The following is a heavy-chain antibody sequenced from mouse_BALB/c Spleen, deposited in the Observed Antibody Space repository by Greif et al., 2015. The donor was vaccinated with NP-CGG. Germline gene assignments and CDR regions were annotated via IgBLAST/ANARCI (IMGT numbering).Heavy chain of an antibody. J-gene: IGHJ2*01. Sequence: QVQLKESGPELVKPGASVKISCKASGYAFSSSWMNWVKQRPGQGLEWIGRIYPGDGDTNYNGKFKGKATLTADKSSSTAYMQLSSLTSVDSAVYFCAREGPLRSTMITTDYWGQGTTLTVSS. CDR2: IYPGDGDT. D-gene: IGHD2-4*01. CDR3: AREGPLRSTMITTDY. CDR1: GYAFSSSW. V-gene: IGHV1-82*01.